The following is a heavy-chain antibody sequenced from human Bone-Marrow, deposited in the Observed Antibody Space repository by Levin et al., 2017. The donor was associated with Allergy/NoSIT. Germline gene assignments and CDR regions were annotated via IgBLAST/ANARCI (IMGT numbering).Heavy chain of an antibody. CDR1: GFTFTTYW. CDR2: IKHDGSDK. V-gene: IGHV3-7*01. J-gene: IGHJ6*02. CDR3: ARGGVVYAMGYFYYGMDV. Sequence: GGSLRLSCTASGFTFTTYWMTWVRQAPGKGLEWVARIKHDGSDKYYVDSVKGRFTVSRDNAKKSLYLHMSSLGVEDTAVYFCARGGVVYAMGYFYYGMDVWGQGTTVTVS. D-gene: IGHD2-8*01.